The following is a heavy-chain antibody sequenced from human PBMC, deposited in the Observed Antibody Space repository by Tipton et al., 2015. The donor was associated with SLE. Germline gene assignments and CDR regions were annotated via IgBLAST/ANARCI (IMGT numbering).Heavy chain of an antibody. CDR3: AREWADDAFDI. Sequence: TLSLTCAVYGGSLSGYYWSWIRQPPGKGLEWIGEINHSGSTNYNPSLKSRVTISVDTSKNQFSLKLSSVTVADTAVYYCAREWADDAFDIWGRGTRVTVSS. CDR1: GGSLSGYY. J-gene: IGHJ3*02. D-gene: IGHD2-8*01. V-gene: IGHV4-34*01. CDR2: INHSGST.